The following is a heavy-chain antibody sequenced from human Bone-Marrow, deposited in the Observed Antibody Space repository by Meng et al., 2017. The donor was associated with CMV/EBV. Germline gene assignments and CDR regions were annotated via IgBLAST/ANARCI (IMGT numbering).Heavy chain of an antibody. D-gene: IGHD6-13*01. V-gene: IGHV1-46*01. J-gene: IGHJ4*02. CDR2: INPSGGTT. CDR3: ARDVGSSWYNDY. CDR1: GYSFTSYY. Sequence: ASVKVSCKASGYSFTSYYMHWVRQAPGQGLEWMGIINPSGGTTSYAEKFQGRVSMTRDTSASTVYMEVSSLRPEDTAVYYCARDVGSSWYNDYWGQGTLVTGSS.